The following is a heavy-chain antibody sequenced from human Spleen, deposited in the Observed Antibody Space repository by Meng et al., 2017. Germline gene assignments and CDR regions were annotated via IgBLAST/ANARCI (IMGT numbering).Heavy chain of an antibody. V-gene: IGHV3-33*01. D-gene: IGHD1-26*01. CDR2: IWYDGSNK. CDR1: GFTFSSYG. Sequence: GESLKISCAASGFTFSSYGMHWVRQAPGKGLEWVAVIWYDGSNKYYADSVKGRFTISRDNSKNTLYLQMNSLRAEDTAVYYCARDSGSYKCDYWGQGTLVTVSS. CDR3: ARDSGSYKCDY. J-gene: IGHJ4*02.